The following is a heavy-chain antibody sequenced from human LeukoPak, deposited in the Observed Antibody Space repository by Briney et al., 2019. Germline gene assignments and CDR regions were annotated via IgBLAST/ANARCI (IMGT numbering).Heavy chain of an antibody. Sequence: QPGRSLRLSCAASGFTFDDYAMHWVRQAPGKGLECVSGISWNSGSIGYADSVKGRFTIYRDNAKNSLYLHMNSLRSEDMALYYCAKDILSGSYRFDAFDIWGQGTMVTVSS. CDR1: GFTFDDYA. CDR2: ISWNSGSI. J-gene: IGHJ3*02. D-gene: IGHD1-26*01. CDR3: AKDILSGSYRFDAFDI. V-gene: IGHV3-9*03.